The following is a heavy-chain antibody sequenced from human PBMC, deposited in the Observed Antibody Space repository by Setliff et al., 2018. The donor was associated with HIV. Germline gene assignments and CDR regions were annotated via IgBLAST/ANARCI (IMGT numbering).Heavy chain of an antibody. V-gene: IGHV3-48*03. Sequence: GGSLRLSCAASGFTFSSYEMNWVRQAPGKGLEWVSDISSSGSTIYYADSVEGRFTISRDNAKNSLYLQMNSLRAEDTAVYYCARVFLEWLLYRPDYVMDVWGQGTTVTVSS. CDR1: GFTFSSYE. J-gene: IGHJ6*02. D-gene: IGHD3-3*01. CDR3: ARVFLEWLLYRPDYVMDV. CDR2: ISSSGSTI.